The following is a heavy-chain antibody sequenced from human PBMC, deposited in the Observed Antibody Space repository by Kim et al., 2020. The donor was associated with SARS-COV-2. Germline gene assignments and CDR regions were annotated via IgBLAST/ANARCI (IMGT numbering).Heavy chain of an antibody. Sequence: GESLKISCKGSGYSFTSYWIGWVRQMPGKGLEWMGIIYPGDSDTRYSPSFQGQVTISADKSISTAYLQWSSLKASDTAMYYCARLKIRTFLLLDYGMDVWGQGTTVTVSS. CDR1: GYSFTSYW. CDR3: ARLKIRTFLLLDYGMDV. CDR2: IYPGDSDT. J-gene: IGHJ6*02. D-gene: IGHD1-1*01. V-gene: IGHV5-51*01.